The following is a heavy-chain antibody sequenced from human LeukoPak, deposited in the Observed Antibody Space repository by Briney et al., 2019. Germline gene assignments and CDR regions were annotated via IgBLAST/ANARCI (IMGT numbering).Heavy chain of an antibody. CDR1: GFTFSIYS. V-gene: IGHV3-48*01. J-gene: IGHJ4*02. D-gene: IGHD4-17*01. CDR2: ISSSSSTI. Sequence: GGSLRLSCAASGFTFSIYSMNWVRQARGKGLEWVSYISSSSSTIYYADSVKGRFTISRDNAKNSLHLQMNSLRAEDTAVYYCAIPALTTVTNFDYWGQGTLVTVSS. CDR3: AIPALTTVTNFDY.